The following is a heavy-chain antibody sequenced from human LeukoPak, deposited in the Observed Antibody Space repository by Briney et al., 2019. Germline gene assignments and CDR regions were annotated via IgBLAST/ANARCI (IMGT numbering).Heavy chain of an antibody. V-gene: IGHV1-18*04. Sequence: ASVKVSCKASGYTFTSYGISWVRQAPGQGLEWMGWISAYNGNTNYAQKLQGRVTMTTDTSTSTAYMELRSLRSDDTAVYYCARGSEYQPLSSFYFDYWGQGTLVTVSS. J-gene: IGHJ4*02. CDR2: ISAYNGNT. CDR3: ARGSEYQPLSSFYFDY. CDR1: GYTFTSYG. D-gene: IGHD2-2*01.